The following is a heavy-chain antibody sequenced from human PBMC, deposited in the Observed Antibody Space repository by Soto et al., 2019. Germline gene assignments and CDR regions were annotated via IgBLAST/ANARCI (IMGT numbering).Heavy chain of an antibody. CDR1: GGSISSYY. D-gene: IGHD3-16*02. V-gene: IGHV4-59*01. Sequence: SETLSLTCTVSGGSISSYYWSWIRQPPGKGLEWIGHIYYSGSTNYNPSLKSRVTISVDTSKNQFSLKLSSVTAADTAVYYCASIKINYDYVWGSYRSGHYFDYWGQGTLVTVSS. CDR2: IYYSGST. CDR3: ASIKINYDYVWGSYRSGHYFDY. J-gene: IGHJ4*02.